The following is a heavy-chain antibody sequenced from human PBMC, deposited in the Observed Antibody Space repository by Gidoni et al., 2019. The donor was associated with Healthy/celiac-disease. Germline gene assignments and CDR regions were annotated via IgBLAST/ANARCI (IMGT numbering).Heavy chain of an antibody. J-gene: IGHJ3*02. CDR1: DVTLSRGYYY. CDR3: ARGGVRGTIFAESDAFDI. Sequence: QVQMQESGPGLVKPSQTLSLTVNVSDVTLSRGYYYWSWIRQPPGKGLEWIGYIYYRGRTYYNPSLKSRVTISVDTSKHQFSRKLSSVTAADTAVYYCARGGVRGTIFAESDAFDIWGQGPMVTVSS. CDR2: IYYRGRT. V-gene: IGHV4-30-4*01. D-gene: IGHD3-3*01.